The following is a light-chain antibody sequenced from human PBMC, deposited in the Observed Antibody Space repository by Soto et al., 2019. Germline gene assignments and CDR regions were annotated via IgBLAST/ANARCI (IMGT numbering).Light chain of an antibody. V-gene: IGKV3-15*01. CDR1: QSIGTN. CDR3: QQYNSWPLT. J-gene: IGKJ4*01. Sequence: EIVMTQCPVTLSVSPGERATLSCRASQSIGTNLAWYQQKPGQAPRLLISGPSTRATGVPARFSGFGSGTEFTLTISSLQSEDFAVYYCQQYNSWPLTFGGGTKVDIK. CDR2: GPS.